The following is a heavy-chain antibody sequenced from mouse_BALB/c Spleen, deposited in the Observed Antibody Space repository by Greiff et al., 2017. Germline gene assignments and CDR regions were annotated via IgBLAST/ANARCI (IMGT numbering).Heavy chain of an antibody. J-gene: IGHJ1*01. V-gene: IGHV5-4*02. D-gene: IGHD2-3*01. CDR3: AREGDYDGYYGNWYFDV. Sequence: EVKVVESGGGLVKPGGSLKLSCAASGFTFSDYYMYWVRQTPEKRLEWVATISDGGSYTYYPDSVKGRFTISRDNAKNNLYLQMSSLKSEDTAMYYCAREGDYDGYYGNWYFDVWGAGTTVTVSS. CDR2: ISDGGSYT. CDR1: GFTFSDYY.